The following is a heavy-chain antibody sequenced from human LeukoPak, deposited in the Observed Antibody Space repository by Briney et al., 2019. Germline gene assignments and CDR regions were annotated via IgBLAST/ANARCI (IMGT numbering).Heavy chain of an antibody. J-gene: IGHJ4*02. Sequence: SVKVSCKASGYTFTSYGISWVRQAPGQGLEWMGRIIPIFGTANYAQKFQGRVTITTDESTSTAYMELSSLRSEDTAVYYCARDPLRDYVWGSYFDWGQGTLVTVSS. D-gene: IGHD3-16*01. CDR1: GYTFTSYG. CDR3: ARDPLRDYVWGSYFD. V-gene: IGHV1-69*05. CDR2: IIPIFGTA.